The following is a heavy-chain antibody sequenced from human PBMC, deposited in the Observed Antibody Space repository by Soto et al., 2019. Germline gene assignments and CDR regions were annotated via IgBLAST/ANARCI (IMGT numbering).Heavy chain of an antibody. CDR3: AREGQAPYYYYGMDV. V-gene: IGHV1-18*01. CDR1: GYTFTNYG. CDR2: ISGYNGNT. Sequence: QVQVVQSGDEVKKPGASVKVSCKASGYTFTNYGFSWVRQAPGQGLEWMGWISGYNGNTKYAEKCQGRVTMNTDTSTSTAHMELRSLRSDDTAVYYCAREGQAPYYYYGMDVWGQGTAVTVSS. J-gene: IGHJ6*02.